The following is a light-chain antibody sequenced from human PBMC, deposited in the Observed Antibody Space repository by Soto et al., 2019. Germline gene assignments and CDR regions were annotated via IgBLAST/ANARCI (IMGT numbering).Light chain of an antibody. J-gene: IGLJ1*01. CDR3: CSFARSRIL. Sequence: QSALTQPAFVAGSPGQSGTISCTGTSSDVGSYNLVSWYQQHPGKAPQLMIYEVNERPAGVSNRFSGSKSGNTASLTISGLQAEDEAASYCCSFARSRILFGTGT. CDR1: SSDVGSYNL. CDR2: EVN. V-gene: IGLV2-23*02.